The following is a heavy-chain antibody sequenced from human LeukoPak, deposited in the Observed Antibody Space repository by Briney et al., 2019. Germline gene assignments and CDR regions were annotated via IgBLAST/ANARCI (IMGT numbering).Heavy chain of an antibody. V-gene: IGHV4-39*01. CDR2: IYYSGST. CDR1: GGSISSSSYY. Sequence: PSETLSLTCTASGGSISSSSYYWGWIRQPPGTGLEWIGSIYYSGSTYYNPSLKSRVTISVDTSKNQFSLKLSSVTAADTAVYYCATFPGYSSGNDYWGQGTLVTVSS. J-gene: IGHJ4*02. CDR3: ATFPGYSSGNDY. D-gene: IGHD6-25*01.